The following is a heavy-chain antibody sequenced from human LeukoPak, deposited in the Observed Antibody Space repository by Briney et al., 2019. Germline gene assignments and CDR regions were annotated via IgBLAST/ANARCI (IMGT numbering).Heavy chain of an antibody. CDR3: ARDPIFGVVTPDY. J-gene: IGHJ4*02. V-gene: IGHV1-69*06. D-gene: IGHD3-3*01. CDR2: IIPIFGTA. CDR1: GGTFSSYA. Sequence: SVKVSCEASGGTFSSYAISWVRQAPGQGLEWMGRIIPIFGTANYAQKFQGRVTITADKSTSTAYMELSSLRSEDTAVYYCARDPIFGVVTPDYWGQGTLVTVSS.